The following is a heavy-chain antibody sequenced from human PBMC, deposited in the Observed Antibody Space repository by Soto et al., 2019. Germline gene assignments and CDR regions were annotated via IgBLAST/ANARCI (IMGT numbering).Heavy chain of an antibody. D-gene: IGHD4-17*01. J-gene: IGHJ6*02. CDR1: GGTFSSYA. CDR2: IIPIFGTA. V-gene: IGHV1-69*13. Sequence: SVKVSCKASGGTFSSYAISWVRQAPGQGLEWMGGIIPIFGTANYAQKFQGRVTITADESTSTAYMELSSLRSEDTAVYYCARMGDYGDTRYYYYGMDVWGQGTTVTVSS. CDR3: ARMGDYGDTRYYYYGMDV.